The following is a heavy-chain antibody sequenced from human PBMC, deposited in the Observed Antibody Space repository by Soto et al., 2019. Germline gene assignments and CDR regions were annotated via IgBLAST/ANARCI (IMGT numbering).Heavy chain of an antibody. CDR3: VRHGNGTPFYFDF. J-gene: IGHJ4*02. CDR2: IDPSDSYT. V-gene: IGHV5-10-1*03. D-gene: IGHD1-1*01. CDR1: GYRFINYL. Sequence: EVQLVQSGAEVKTPGESLRLSCQGSGYRFINYLISWVRHLPGKGLEWVGRIDPSDSYTVYSPSFQGHVTISIDTAINTAFLEWRSLQASDTAMYYCVRHGNGTPFYFDFWGRGTLVPVSS.